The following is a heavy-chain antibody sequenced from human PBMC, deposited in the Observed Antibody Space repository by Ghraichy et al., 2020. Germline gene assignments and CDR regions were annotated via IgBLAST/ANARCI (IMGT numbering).Heavy chain of an antibody. CDR2: TSYDGSHK. Sequence: GGSLRLSCAVSGFIFSRYGMHWVRQAPGKGLEWVAVTSYDGSHKNYADSVKGRFTISRDNSKNTLYLQMSSLRTEDTAVYYCAKERDSSGYYSFRGDYYGMDVWGQGTTVTVS. D-gene: IGHD3-22*01. V-gene: IGHV3-30*18. CDR1: GFIFSRYG. CDR3: AKERDSSGYYSFRGDYYGMDV. J-gene: IGHJ6*02.